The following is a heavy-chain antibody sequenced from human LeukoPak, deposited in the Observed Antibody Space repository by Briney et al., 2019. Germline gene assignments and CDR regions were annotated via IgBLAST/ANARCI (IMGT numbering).Heavy chain of an antibody. J-gene: IGHJ4*02. D-gene: IGHD4-11*01. CDR3: ARGLTTVKLFDY. CDR1: GFTFSSYA. Sequence: AGGSLRLSCAASGFTFSSYAMHWVRQAPGKGLEWVAVIWYDGSNKYYADSVKGRFTISRDNSKNTLYLQMNSLRAEDTAVYYCARGLTTVKLFDYWGQGTLVTVSS. V-gene: IGHV3-33*08. CDR2: IWYDGSNK.